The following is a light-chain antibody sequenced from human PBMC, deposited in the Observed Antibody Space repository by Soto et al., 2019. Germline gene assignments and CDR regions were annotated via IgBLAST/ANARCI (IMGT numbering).Light chain of an antibody. CDR1: QSVSSY. Sequence: SVLSQSPCTLSLYHGERATLSCRASQSVSSYLAWYQQKPGQAPRLLIYDASNRATGIPARFSGSGSGTDFTLTISSLEPEDFAVYYCQQRSNWITFGQGTRLEIK. J-gene: IGKJ5*01. CDR2: DAS. V-gene: IGKV3-11*01. CDR3: QQRSNWIT.